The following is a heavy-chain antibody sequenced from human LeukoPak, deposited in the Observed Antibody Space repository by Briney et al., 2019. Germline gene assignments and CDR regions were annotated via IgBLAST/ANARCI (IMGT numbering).Heavy chain of an antibody. V-gene: IGHV4-34*01. J-gene: IGHJ4*02. CDR2: INHSGST. Sequence: SETLSLTCAVYGGPFSGYYWSWIRQPPGKGLEWIGEINHSGSTDYNPSLKSRVTLSVDTSKNQFSLKLSSVTAADTAVYYCARGGYGDYWGQGTLVTVSS. D-gene: IGHD5-12*01. CDR3: ARGGYGDY. CDR1: GGPFSGYY.